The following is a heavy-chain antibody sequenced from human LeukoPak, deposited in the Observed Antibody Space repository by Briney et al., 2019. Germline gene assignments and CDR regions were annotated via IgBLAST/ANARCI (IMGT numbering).Heavy chain of an antibody. CDR2: ISGSGSTI. Sequence: GGSLRLSCAASGFTFSSYEMNWVRQAPGKGLGWVSYISGSGSTIYYADSVKGRITISRDNAKNSLYLQMNSLRAEDTAVYYCARGGSYLSAFDIWGQGTMVTVSS. J-gene: IGHJ3*02. D-gene: IGHD1-26*01. V-gene: IGHV3-48*03. CDR3: ARGGSYLSAFDI. CDR1: GFTFSSYE.